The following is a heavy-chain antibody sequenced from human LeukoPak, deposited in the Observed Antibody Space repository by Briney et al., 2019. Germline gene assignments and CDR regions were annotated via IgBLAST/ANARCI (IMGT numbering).Heavy chain of an antibody. CDR3: ARPHSSAGGY. V-gene: IGHV3-48*03. Sequence: GGSLRLSCAASGFTFSSYEMNWVRQAPEKGLEWVSYISLSGNTIYYADSVKGRFTISRDNAKNSLYLQMNSLRAEDTAVYYCARPHSSAGGYWGQGTLVTVSS. CDR1: GFTFSSYE. CDR2: ISLSGNTI. D-gene: IGHD6-13*01. J-gene: IGHJ4*02.